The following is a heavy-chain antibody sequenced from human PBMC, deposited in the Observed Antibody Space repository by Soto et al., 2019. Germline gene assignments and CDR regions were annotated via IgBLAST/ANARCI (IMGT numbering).Heavy chain of an antibody. D-gene: IGHD6-13*01. CDR3: ARRAAAGTLDWFDP. CDR1: GGTFSSYA. V-gene: IGHV1-69*13. CDR2: IIPIFGTA. J-gene: IGHJ5*02. Sequence: SVKVSCKASGGTFSSYAISWVRQAPGQGLEWMGGIIPIFGTANYAQKFQGRVTITADESTSTAYMELSSLRSEDTAVYYCARRAAAGTLDWFDPWGQGTLVTVS.